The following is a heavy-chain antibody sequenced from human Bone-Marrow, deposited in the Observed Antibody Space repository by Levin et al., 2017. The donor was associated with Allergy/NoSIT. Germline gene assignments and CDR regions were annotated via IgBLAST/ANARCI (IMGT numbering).Heavy chain of an antibody. Sequence: KISCKASGGTFSSYAISWVRQAPGQGLEWMGGIIPIFGTANYAQKFQGRVTITADESTSTAYMELSSLRSEDTAVYYCARGTGTGSQTFDYWGQGTLVTVSS. CDR2: IIPIFGTA. CDR1: GGTFSSYA. CDR3: ARGTGTGSQTFDY. V-gene: IGHV1-69*01. J-gene: IGHJ4*02. D-gene: IGHD1/OR15-1a*01.